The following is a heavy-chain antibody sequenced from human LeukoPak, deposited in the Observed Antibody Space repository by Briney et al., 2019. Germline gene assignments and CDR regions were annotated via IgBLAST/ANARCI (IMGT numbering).Heavy chain of an antibody. CDR3: AKEGYYDSSGYSDY. CDR2: ISGSGGST. V-gene: IGHV3-23*01. CDR1: GFTFSSYA. Sequence: SGGSLRLSCAASGFTFSSYAMSWVRQAPGKGLEWVSAISGSGGSTYYADSVKGRFTISRDNSKNTLYLQMNSLRAEDTAVYYCAKEGYYDSSGYSDYWGQGILVTVSS. J-gene: IGHJ4*02. D-gene: IGHD3-22*01.